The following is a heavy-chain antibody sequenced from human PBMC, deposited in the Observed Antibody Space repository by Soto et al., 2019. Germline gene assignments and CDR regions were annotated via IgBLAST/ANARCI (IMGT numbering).Heavy chain of an antibody. Sequence: ASVKVSCKASGYTFTSYDINWVRQATGQGLEWMGWMNPNSGNTGYAQKFQGRVTMTRNTSISTAYMELSSLRSEDTAVYYCARGTRNYHFWCALRDGSPPYYSYYMDVWGKGTTVTVSS. J-gene: IGHJ6*03. V-gene: IGHV1-8*01. CDR3: ARGTRNYHFWCALRDGSPPYYSYYMDV. CDR2: MNPNSGNT. D-gene: IGHD3-3*01. CDR1: GYTFTSYD.